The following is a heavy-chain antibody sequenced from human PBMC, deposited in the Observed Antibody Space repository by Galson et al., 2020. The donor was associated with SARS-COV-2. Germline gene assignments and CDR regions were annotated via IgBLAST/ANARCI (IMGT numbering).Heavy chain of an antibody. D-gene: IGHD4-17*01. J-gene: IGHJ5*02. Sequence: NSGGSLRLSCAASGFTFSDYYMSWIRQAPGKGLEWVSYISSSGSTIYYADSVKGRFTISRDNAKNSLYLQMNSLRAEDTAVYYCARDRDYGDVRYNWFDPWGQGTLVTVSS. V-gene: IGHV3-11*01. CDR1: GFTFSDYY. CDR3: ARDRDYGDVRYNWFDP. CDR2: ISSSGSTI.